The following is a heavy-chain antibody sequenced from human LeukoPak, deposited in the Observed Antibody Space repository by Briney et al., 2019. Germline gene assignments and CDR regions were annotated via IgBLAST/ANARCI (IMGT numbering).Heavy chain of an antibody. D-gene: IGHD2-21*01. CDR3: AGLGGSDYPIDY. CDR2: GCYGGST. J-gene: IGHJ4*02. CDR1: SGSISSCDYY. Sequence: SETLSLTCTVSSGSISSCDYYWGWIRQPPGKGLEWIGSGCYGGSTYYSPSLKSRATTSVDTSKNQFSLKLRSVTAADTAVYYCAGLGGSDYPIDYWGQGILVTVSS. V-gene: IGHV4-39*01.